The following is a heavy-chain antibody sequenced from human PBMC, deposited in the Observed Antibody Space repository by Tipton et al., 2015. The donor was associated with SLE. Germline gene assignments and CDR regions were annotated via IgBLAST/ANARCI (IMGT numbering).Heavy chain of an antibody. D-gene: IGHD6-19*01. V-gene: IGHV3-11*01. CDR3: ARERVGGVAGNSFDY. CDR1: GFTFSDYY. Sequence: SLRLSCAASGFTFSDYYMSWIRQAPGKGLERVSYISSSGSTIYYADSVKGRFTISRDNAKNSLYLQMNSLRAEDTAVYYCARERVGGVAGNSFDYWGQGTLVTVSS. J-gene: IGHJ4*02. CDR2: ISSSGSTI.